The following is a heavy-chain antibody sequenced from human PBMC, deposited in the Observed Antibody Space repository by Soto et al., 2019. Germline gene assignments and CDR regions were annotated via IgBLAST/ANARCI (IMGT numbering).Heavy chain of an antibody. J-gene: IGHJ6*03. V-gene: IGHV3-23*01. D-gene: IGHD2-2*01. Sequence: EVQLLESGGGLVQPGGSLRLSCAASGFTFSSYAMSWVRQAPGKGLEWVSAISGSGGSTYYADSVKGRFTISRDNSKNQLYLQMNSLRAEDTAVYYCAKELGYCSSTSCYRLYYYYYYMDVWGKGTTVTVSS. CDR1: GFTFSSYA. CDR3: AKELGYCSSTSCYRLYYYYYYMDV. CDR2: ISGSGGST.